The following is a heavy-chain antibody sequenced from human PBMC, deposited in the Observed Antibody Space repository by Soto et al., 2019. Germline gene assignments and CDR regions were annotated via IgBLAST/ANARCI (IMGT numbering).Heavy chain of an antibody. Sequence: SETLSLTCTVSAGSISSGGYYWSWIRQHPGKGLEWIGYIYYSGSTYYNPSLKSRVTISVDTSKHQFSLKLSSLTSADTAVYYCARDLGSYYYYYYHYGMDVWGQGTTVTVSS. V-gene: IGHV4-31*03. J-gene: IGHJ6*02. D-gene: IGHD1-26*01. CDR1: AGSISSGGYY. CDR2: IYYSGST. CDR3: ARDLGSYYYYYYHYGMDV.